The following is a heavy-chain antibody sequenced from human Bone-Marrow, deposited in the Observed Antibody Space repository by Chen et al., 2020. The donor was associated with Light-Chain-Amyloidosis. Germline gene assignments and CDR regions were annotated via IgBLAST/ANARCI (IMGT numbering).Heavy chain of an antibody. CDR1: GESFSGYY. J-gene: IGHJ4*02. CDR2: INHRGST. Sequence: QVQLQQWGAGLLKPSETLSLTCAVYGESFSGYYWSWIRQPPVKALEWIGEINHRGSTTYNPSLKSRVIISVDTSRNQFSLRLNSVTAADTAVYYCASSGWYRGYWGQGTLVTVSS. D-gene: IGHD6-19*01. CDR3: ASSGWYRGY. V-gene: IGHV4-34*02.